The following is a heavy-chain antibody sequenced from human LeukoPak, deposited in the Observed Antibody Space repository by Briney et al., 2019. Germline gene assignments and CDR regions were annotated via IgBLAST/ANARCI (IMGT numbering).Heavy chain of an antibody. J-gene: IGHJ5*02. V-gene: IGHV3-33*01. CDR1: GFTFSSYG. CDR2: IWYDGSNK. D-gene: IGHD6-19*01. Sequence: PGRSLRLSCAASGFTFSSYGMHWVRQAPGKGLEWVAVIWYDGSNKYYADSVKGRFTISRDNSKNTLYLQMNSLRAEDTAVYYCARVGVYYSSGRKKINWFDPWGQGTLVTVSS. CDR3: ARVGVYYSSGRKKINWFDP.